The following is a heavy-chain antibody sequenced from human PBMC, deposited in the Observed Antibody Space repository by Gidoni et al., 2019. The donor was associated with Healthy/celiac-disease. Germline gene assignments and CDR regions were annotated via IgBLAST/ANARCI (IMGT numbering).Heavy chain of an antibody. Sequence: QLQLQESGPGLVKPSETLSLTCTVSGGSISSSSYYWGWLRQPPGKGLEWIGSIYYSGSTYYNPSLTSRVTISVDTSKNQFSLKLSSVTAADTAVYYCARLGYCSGGSCYASGYWGQGTLVTVSS. V-gene: IGHV4-39*01. D-gene: IGHD2-15*01. J-gene: IGHJ4*02. CDR3: ARLGYCSGGSCYASGY. CDR1: GGSISSSSYY. CDR2: IYYSGST.